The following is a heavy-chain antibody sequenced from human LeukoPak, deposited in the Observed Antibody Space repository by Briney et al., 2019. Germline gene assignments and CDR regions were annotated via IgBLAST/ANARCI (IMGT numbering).Heavy chain of an antibody. J-gene: IGHJ4*02. CDR2: ISYDGTNK. Sequence: SVXLXCAACGFAXSSYDMQWVREARGXGGEWVALISYDGTNKYYAHSVKRRFTISKDNSKNTLYLQMNSLRAEDTAVYYCARELGWLRLSEGYFDYWGQGTLVTVSS. V-gene: IGHV3-30*04. CDR1: GFAXSSYD. CDR3: ARELGWLRLSEGYFDY. D-gene: IGHD5-12*01.